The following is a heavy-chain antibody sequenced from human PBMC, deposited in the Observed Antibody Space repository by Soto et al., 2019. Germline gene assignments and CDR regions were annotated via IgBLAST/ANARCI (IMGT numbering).Heavy chain of an antibody. J-gene: IGHJ6*02. CDR2: INPNSGGT. V-gene: IGHV1-2*04. D-gene: IGHD3-3*01. CDR3: ARSYYDFWSGYYDGMDV. CDR1: GYTFTGYY. Sequence: GASVKVSCKASGYTFTGYYMHWVRQAPGQGLEWMGWINPNSGGTNYAQKFQGWVTMTRGTSISTAYMELSRLRSDDTAVYYCARSYYDFWSGYYDGMDVWGQGTTVTVSS.